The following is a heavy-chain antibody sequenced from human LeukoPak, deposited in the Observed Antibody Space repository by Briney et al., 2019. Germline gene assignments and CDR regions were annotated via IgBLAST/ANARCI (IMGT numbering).Heavy chain of an antibody. CDR1: GYTFTAYY. Sequence: ASVTVSFKASGYTFTAYYIHWVRQAPGQGLEGMGWINPNSGATNRAQNFQARVAMTRDTSISTAYMELSSLRSHDTAVYYCARVSGTTSFGNYWFDSWGRGTLVTVSS. D-gene: IGHD3-10*01. J-gene: IGHJ5*01. CDR3: ARVSGTTSFGNYWFDS. V-gene: IGHV1-2*02. CDR2: INPNSGAT.